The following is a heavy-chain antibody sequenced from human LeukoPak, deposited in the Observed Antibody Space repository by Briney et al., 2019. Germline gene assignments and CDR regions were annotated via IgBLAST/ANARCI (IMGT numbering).Heavy chain of an antibody. J-gene: IGHJ4*02. Sequence: HAGGSLRLSCAASGFTFSGYGMHWVRQAPGKGLEWVAVIWNDGNKQYYADSVKGRFTISRDNSKNTLFLQMNTLRAEDTAIYYCARAIYDGAWFGFDYWGQGTLVTVSS. CDR3: ARAIYDGAWFGFDY. CDR1: GFTFSGYG. CDR2: IWNDGNKQ. D-gene: IGHD3-10*01. V-gene: IGHV3-33*01.